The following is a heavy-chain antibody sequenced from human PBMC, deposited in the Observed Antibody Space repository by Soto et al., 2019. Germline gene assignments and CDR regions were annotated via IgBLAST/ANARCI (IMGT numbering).Heavy chain of an antibody. D-gene: IGHD1-26*01. Sequence: ASVKVSCKASGYTFTSYAMHWVRQAPGQRLEWMGWINAGNGNTKYSQKFQGRVTITRDTSASTAYMELSSLRSEDTAVYFCARDDSGFSGSHYIDYFNYWGQGALVTVSS. V-gene: IGHV1-3*01. J-gene: IGHJ4*02. CDR1: GYTFTSYA. CDR3: ARDDSGFSGSHYIDYFNY. CDR2: INAGNGNT.